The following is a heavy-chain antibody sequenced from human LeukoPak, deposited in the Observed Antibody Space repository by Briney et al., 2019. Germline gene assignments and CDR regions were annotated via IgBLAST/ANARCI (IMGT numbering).Heavy chain of an antibody. CDR1: GYTFTGYY. J-gene: IGHJ4*02. V-gene: IGHV1-2*02. CDR2: INPNSGGT. Sequence: ASVKVSCTASGYTFTGYYMHWVRQAPGQGLEWMRWINPNSGGTNYAQKFQGRVTMTRDTSISTAYMELSRLRSDDTAVYYCARDKLVGATTGDYYWGQGTLVTVSS. D-gene: IGHD1-26*01. CDR3: ARDKLVGATTGDYY.